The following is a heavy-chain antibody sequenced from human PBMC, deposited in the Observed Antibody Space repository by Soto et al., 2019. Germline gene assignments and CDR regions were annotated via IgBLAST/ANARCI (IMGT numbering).Heavy chain of an antibody. J-gene: IGHJ4*02. CDR2: IIPMLGMS. V-gene: IGHV1-69*02. CDR3: ATNYGSGSTHFDY. Sequence: QVQLVQSGAEVKKPGSPVRVSCTASGDTFNFYTISWVRQVPGQGPEWMGRIIPMLGMSNYAQKFQGRVAIMADKSTSTLYTNLSGLTSEDTAVYYCATNYGSGSTHFDYWGQGTLVTVSS. CDR1: GDTFNFYT. D-gene: IGHD3-10*01.